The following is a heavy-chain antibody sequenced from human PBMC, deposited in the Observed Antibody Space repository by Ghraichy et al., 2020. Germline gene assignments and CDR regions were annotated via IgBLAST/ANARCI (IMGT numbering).Heavy chain of an antibody. V-gene: IGHV3-30*18. J-gene: IGHJ4*02. CDR2: ISYDGSNK. Sequence: GGSLRLSCAASGFTFSSYGMYWVRQAPGKGLEWVAVISYDGSNKYYADSVKGRFTISRDNSKNTLYLQMNSLRAEDTAVYYCAKDYAYSGSYYGGDYWGQGTLVTVSS. D-gene: IGHD1-26*01. CDR1: GFTFSSYG. CDR3: AKDYAYSGSYYGGDY.